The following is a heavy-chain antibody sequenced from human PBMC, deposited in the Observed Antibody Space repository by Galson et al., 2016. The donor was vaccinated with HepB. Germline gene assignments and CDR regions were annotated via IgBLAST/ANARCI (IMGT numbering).Heavy chain of an antibody. Sequence: SVKVSCKASGYSFLSHDIVWIRQTTGQGLEWMGWMNPNSGGTYYAKKFQGRVNMTRNIAMTTAYMELTSLRSDDTAVYYCARGRSPVDYGGVSDGMDLWGQGTTVIVSS. CDR1: GYSFLSHD. D-gene: IGHD4-23*01. J-gene: IGHJ6*02. CDR2: MNPNSGGT. CDR3: ARGRSPVDYGGVSDGMDL. V-gene: IGHV1-8*01.